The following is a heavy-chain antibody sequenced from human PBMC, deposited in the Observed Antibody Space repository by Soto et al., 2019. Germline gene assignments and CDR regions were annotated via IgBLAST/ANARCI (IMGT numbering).Heavy chain of an antibody. CDR1: GFTFSSYS. CDR3: ARGYGYYYYDSSGYFLY. V-gene: IGHV3-48*02. D-gene: IGHD3-22*01. J-gene: IGHJ4*02. Sequence: PGGSLRLSCAASGFTFSSYSMNWVRQAPGKGLEWVSYISSSSSTIYYADSVKGRFTISRDNAKNSLYLQMNSLRDEDTAVYYCARGYGYYYYDSSGYFLYWGQGTLVTVSS. CDR2: ISSSSSTI.